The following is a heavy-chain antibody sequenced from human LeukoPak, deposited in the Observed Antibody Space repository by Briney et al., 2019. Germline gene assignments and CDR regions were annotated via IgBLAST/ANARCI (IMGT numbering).Heavy chain of an antibody. CDR2: ISSSSSTI. Sequence: PGGSLRLSCAASGFTFSSYSMNWVRQAPGKGLEWVSYISSSSSTIYLADSVKGRFTISRDDAKNSLDLQMNSLRDEDTAVYYCAREGDSSGPSVGLDYWGQGTLLTVSS. V-gene: IGHV3-48*02. D-gene: IGHD3-22*01. CDR3: AREGDSSGPSVGLDY. CDR1: GFTFSSYS. J-gene: IGHJ4*02.